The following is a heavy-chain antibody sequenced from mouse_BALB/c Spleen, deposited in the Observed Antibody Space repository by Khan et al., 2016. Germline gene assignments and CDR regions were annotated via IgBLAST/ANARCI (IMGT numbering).Heavy chain of an antibody. CDR3: ARRSIYYDYAGFAY. D-gene: IGHD2-4*01. CDR1: GYTFTNYG. CDR2: INTYTGEP. V-gene: IGHV9-3-1*01. Sequence: QIQLVQSGPELKKPGETVKISCKASGYTFTNYGMNWVKQAPGKGLKWMGWINTYTGEPTYADDFKGRFAFSLETSASTAYLQINNLKNEDTATYFCARRSIYYDYAGFAYWGQGTLVTVSA. J-gene: IGHJ3*01.